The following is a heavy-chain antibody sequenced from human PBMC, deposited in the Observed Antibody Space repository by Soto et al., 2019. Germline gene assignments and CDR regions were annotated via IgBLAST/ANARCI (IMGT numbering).Heavy chain of an antibody. Sequence: EVQLVESGGDLVQPGESLKLSCAASGFTFSGSAMHWVRQASGKGLEWLGRIRNKANSYGTAYAATVKGRFTISRDDSKNTAYLQMNSLKTEDKAVYFCTRQTGPVGNSQLDYWGQGTLVTVSS. CDR2: IRNKANSYGT. CDR3: TRQTGPVGNSQLDY. V-gene: IGHV3-73*02. D-gene: IGHD4-4*01. CDR1: GFTFSGSA. J-gene: IGHJ4*02.